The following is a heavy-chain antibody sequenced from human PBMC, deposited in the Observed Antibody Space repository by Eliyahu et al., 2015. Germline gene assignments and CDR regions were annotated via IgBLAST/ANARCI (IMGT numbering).Heavy chain of an antibody. CDR3: TRSYGSYQFDY. CDR2: IRSKANSYAT. Sequence: EVQLVESGGGLVQPGGSXXLSCAAXXXTXSGXAMHWXRQASGKGLEWVGRIRSKANSYATAYAASVKGRFTISRDDSKNTAYLQMNSLKTEDTAVYYCTRSYGSYQFDYWGQGTLVTVSS. J-gene: IGHJ4*02. CDR1: XXTXSGXA. D-gene: IGHD1-26*01. V-gene: IGHV3-73*01.